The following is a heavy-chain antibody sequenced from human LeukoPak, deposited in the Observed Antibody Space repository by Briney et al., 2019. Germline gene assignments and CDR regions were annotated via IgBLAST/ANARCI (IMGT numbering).Heavy chain of an antibody. Sequence: SETLSLTCTVSGGSISSYYWSWIRQPPGKGLEWIGYIYYSGSTNYNPSLKSRVTISVDTSKNQFSLKLSSVTAADTAVYYCARDDINYRLVHWGQGTLVTVSS. CDR1: GGSISSYY. D-gene: IGHD5-24*01. V-gene: IGHV4-59*12. J-gene: IGHJ4*02. CDR3: ARDDINYRLVH. CDR2: IYYSGST.